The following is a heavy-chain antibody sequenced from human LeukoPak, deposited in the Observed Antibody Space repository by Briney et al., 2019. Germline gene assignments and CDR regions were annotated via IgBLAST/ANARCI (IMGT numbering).Heavy chain of an antibody. CDR2: ISSSSSTI. Sequence: GGSLRLSCAASGFTFSSYSMSWVRQAPGKGLEWVSYISSSSSTIYYADSVKGRFTISRDNAKNSLYLQMNSLRAEDTAVYYCARDPLQGKSSSSRYNWFDPWGQGTLVTVSS. J-gene: IGHJ5*02. D-gene: IGHD6-13*01. CDR1: GFTFSSYS. CDR3: ARDPLQGKSSSSRYNWFDP. V-gene: IGHV3-48*01.